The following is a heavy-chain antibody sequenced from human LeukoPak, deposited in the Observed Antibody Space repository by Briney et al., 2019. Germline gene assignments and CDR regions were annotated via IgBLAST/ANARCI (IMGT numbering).Heavy chain of an antibody. CDR3: ARRGRHYDILSGYYYGHYFDS. V-gene: IGHV4-4*09. J-gene: IGHJ4*02. CDR1: GDSISSYY. D-gene: IGHD3-9*01. CDR2: IYTSGST. Sequence: SETLSLTCTVSGDSISSYYWTWIRLPPGKGLGWIGYIYTSGSTNSNSSLKSRVTISVDTSKNQISLKLSSVTAADTAIYYCARRGRHYDILSGYYYGHYFDSWGQGTLVIVSS.